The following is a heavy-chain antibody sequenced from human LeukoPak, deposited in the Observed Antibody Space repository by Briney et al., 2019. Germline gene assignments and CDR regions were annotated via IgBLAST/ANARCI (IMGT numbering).Heavy chain of an antibody. CDR1: GFAFSSYS. V-gene: IGHV3-21*01. CDR2: ISSSSSYI. J-gene: IGHJ4*02. D-gene: IGHD3-3*01. Sequence: PGGSLRLSCAASGFAFSSYSMNWVRQAPGKGLEWVSSISSSSSYIYYADSVKGRFTISRDNVKNSLYLQMNSLRAEDTAVYYCASAPESYYDFWSGYYPLDYWGQGTLVTVSS. CDR3: ASAPESYYDFWSGYYPLDY.